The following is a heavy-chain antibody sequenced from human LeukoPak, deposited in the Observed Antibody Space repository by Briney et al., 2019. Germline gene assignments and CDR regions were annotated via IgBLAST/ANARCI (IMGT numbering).Heavy chain of an antibody. CDR2: INPNSGGT. D-gene: IGHD6-6*01. V-gene: IGHV1-2*02. J-gene: IGHJ4*02. CDR1: GYTFTGYY. CDR3: ARLLAARPADDY. Sequence: ASVKVSCKASGYTFTGYYMHWVRQAPGQGLEWMGWINPNSGGTNYAQKFQGRVTMTRDTSISTAYMELSRLRSDDTAVYYCARLLAARPADDYWGQGTLVTVSS.